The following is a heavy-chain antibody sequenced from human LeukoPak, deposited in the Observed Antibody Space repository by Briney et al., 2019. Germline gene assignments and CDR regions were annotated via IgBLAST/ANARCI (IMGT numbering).Heavy chain of an antibody. V-gene: IGHV4-59*08. CDR2: IFYTGST. J-gene: IGHJ4*02. CDR3: ARHPSSLIYFDY. CDR1: GGSISDYY. D-gene: IGHD2-2*01. Sequence: PSETLSLTCTVSGGSISDYYWTWIRQPPGKGLEWIGYIFYTGSTNYNPSLKSRVTISLHTSKNQFSLKLSSVTAADTAVYYCARHPSSLIYFDYWGQGTLVTASS.